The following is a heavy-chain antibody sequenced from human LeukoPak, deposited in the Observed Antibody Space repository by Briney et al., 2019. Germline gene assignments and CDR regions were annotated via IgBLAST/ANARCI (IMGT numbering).Heavy chain of an antibody. D-gene: IGHD5-12*01. Sequence: GGSLRLSCTASGFTFSSHWMTWVRQPPGKGLEWVANIKEDGSVKYYVDSVKGRFTISRDNTKNALYLQMNSLRADDTAVYFCARDSTWRLDYWGQGTLITVSS. CDR1: GFTFSSHW. J-gene: IGHJ4*02. CDR2: IKEDGSVK. CDR3: ARDSTWRLDY. V-gene: IGHV3-7*03.